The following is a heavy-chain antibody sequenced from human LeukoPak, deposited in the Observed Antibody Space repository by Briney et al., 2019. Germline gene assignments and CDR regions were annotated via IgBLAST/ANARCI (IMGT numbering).Heavy chain of an antibody. J-gene: IGHJ4*02. CDR2: IYYSGST. CDR3: ARSSRGLLDY. CDR1: GGSISSGGYY. V-gene: IGHV4-31*03. Sequence: SQTLSLTCTVSGGSISSGGYYWSWIRQHPGRGLEWIGYIYYSGSTYYSPSLKSRVTISVDTSKNQFSLKLSSVTAADTAVYYCARSSRGLLDYWGQGTLVTVSS. D-gene: IGHD3-10*01.